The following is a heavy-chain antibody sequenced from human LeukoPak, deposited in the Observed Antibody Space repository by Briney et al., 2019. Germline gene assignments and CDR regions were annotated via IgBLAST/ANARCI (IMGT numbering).Heavy chain of an antibody. Sequence: SVKVSCKASGGTFSSYAISWVRQAPGQGLEWMGGIIPIFGTANYAQKFQGRVTITADKSASTAYMELSSLRSEDTAVYYCARAAPPNYYDSSGYANDAFDIWGQGTMVTVSS. J-gene: IGHJ3*02. CDR1: GGTFSSYA. V-gene: IGHV1-69*06. CDR3: ARAAPPNYYDSSGYANDAFDI. D-gene: IGHD3-22*01. CDR2: IIPIFGTA.